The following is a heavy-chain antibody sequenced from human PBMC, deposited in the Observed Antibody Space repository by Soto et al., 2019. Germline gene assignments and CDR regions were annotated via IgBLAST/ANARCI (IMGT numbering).Heavy chain of an antibody. J-gene: IGHJ4*02. V-gene: IGHV3-53*01. CDR3: ARSWIFGEIIY. D-gene: IGHD3-3*01. CDR2: IHSGGST. CDR1: GFTVSSNY. Sequence: GGSLRLSCAASGFTVSSNYMSWVRQAPGKGLEWVSVIHSGGSTYYADSVKGRFTISRDNSKNTLYLQMNSLRAEDTAVYYCARSWIFGEIIYWGQGTLVTVSS.